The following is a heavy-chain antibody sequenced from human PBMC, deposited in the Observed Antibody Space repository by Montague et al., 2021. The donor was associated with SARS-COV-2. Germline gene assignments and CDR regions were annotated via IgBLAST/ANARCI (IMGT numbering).Heavy chain of an antibody. Sequence: SETLSLTCSVSGDSITTYYWSWIRQSPGRGLEWIGHIYYTGTTKYDPSLKSRVTISVDTSRRQFSLKLKSVAAADTAVYYCARQYYDSSGEDAFDIWGQGTMVTVSS. D-gene: IGHD3-22*01. J-gene: IGHJ3*02. V-gene: IGHV4-59*08. CDR3: ARQYYDSSGEDAFDI. CDR1: GDSITTYY. CDR2: IYYTGTT.